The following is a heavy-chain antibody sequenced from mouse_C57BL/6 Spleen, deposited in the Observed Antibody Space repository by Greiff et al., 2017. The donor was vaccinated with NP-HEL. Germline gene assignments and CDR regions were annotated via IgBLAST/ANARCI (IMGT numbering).Heavy chain of an antibody. J-gene: IGHJ2*01. V-gene: IGHV2-2*01. CDR1: GFSLTSYG. CDR2: IWSGGST. D-gene: IGHD1-1*01. Sequence: VKVEESGPGLVQPSQSLSITCTVSGFSLTSYGVHWVRQSPGKGLEWLGVIWSGGSTDYNAAFISRLSISKDNSKSQVFFKMNSLQADDTAIYYCARNYLDYYGSSYDYFDYWGQGTTLTVSS. CDR3: ARNYLDYYGSSYDYFDY.